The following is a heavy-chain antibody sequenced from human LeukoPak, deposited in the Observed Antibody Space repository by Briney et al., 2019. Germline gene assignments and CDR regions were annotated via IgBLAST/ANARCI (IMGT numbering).Heavy chain of an antibody. CDR2: INYSGST. J-gene: IGHJ4*02. D-gene: IGHD4-17*01. CDR1: GGSISSSSHY. V-gene: IGHV4-39*01. Sequence: SETLSLTCTVSGGSISSSSHYWRWIRQPPGKGLEWIASINYSGSTYYNPSLKSRVTISVDTSKNQFSLKLSSVTAADTAVYYCARHYGDYPFDYWGQGSLVTVSS. CDR3: ARHYGDYPFDY.